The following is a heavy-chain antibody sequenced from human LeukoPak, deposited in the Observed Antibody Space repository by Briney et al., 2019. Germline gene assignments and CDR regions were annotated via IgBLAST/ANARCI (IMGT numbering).Heavy chain of an antibody. V-gene: IGHV3-21*06. CDR1: GFTFSSYS. J-gene: IGHJ3*02. D-gene: IGHD2-15*01. CDR3: ARPDSVGWSGSDAFDI. CDR2: ISYSASSI. Sequence: SGGSLRLSCAASGFTFSSYSMVWVRQAPGKGLEWVSCISYSASSIFYADSVKGRFTISRDSAKNSLYLQMNSLRAEDTAVYYCARPDSVGWSGSDAFDIWGQGTMVTVSS.